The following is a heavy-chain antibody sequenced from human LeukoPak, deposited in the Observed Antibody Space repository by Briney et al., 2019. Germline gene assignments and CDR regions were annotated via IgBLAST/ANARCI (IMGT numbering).Heavy chain of an antibody. V-gene: IGHV3-21*01. CDR2: ISSSNSYI. CDR3: AREGGDSSSYFDY. J-gene: IGHJ4*02. D-gene: IGHD6-13*01. Sequence: GGSLRLSCAASGFTFNSCSMNWVCQASGKGLEWVSPISSSNSYIYYADSVKGRFTISRDNAKNSLYLQMNSLRAEDTAVYYCAREGGDSSSYFDYWGQGTLVTVSS. CDR1: GFTFNSCS.